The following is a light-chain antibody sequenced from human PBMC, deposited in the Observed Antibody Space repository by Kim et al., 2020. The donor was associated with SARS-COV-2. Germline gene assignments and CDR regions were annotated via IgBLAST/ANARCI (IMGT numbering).Light chain of an antibody. CDR2: DVI. V-gene: IGLV2-14*03. Sequence: GQSITSSCTRTSSDIGGYNFVSWYQQHPDKAPQLIIYDVIERPSGVSNRFSSSKSGNTASLTISGLQAEDEADYYCSSYISTSTLVFGGGTQRTVL. J-gene: IGLJ2*01. CDR1: SSDIGGYNF. CDR3: SSYISTSTLV.